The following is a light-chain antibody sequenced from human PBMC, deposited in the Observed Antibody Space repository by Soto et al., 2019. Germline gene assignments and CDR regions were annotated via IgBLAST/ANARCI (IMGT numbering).Light chain of an antibody. V-gene: IGLV1-51*01. Sequence: QSVLTQPHSVSAAPGQTVTIACSGTKSNIGSNYISWYQQLPGTAPKLVIYDINKRPSGIADRFSGSKSGTSAALGITGLQTEDEAYYFCGSWDINLRAVVFGGGTQLTVL. CDR1: KSNIGSNY. CDR2: DIN. J-gene: IGLJ3*02. CDR3: GSWDINLRAVV.